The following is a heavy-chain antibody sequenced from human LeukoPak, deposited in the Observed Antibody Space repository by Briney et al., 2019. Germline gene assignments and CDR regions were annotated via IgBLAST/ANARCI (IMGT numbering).Heavy chain of an antibody. CDR1: GYTLTELS. Sequence: GASVKVSCKVSGYTLTELSMHWVRQAPGKGLEWMGGFDPEDGETIYAQKFQGRVTMTEDTSTDTAYMELSSLRSEDTAVYYCATDLTAITFGGVIVITDYWGQGTLVTVSS. V-gene: IGHV1-24*01. CDR2: FDPEDGET. J-gene: IGHJ4*02. D-gene: IGHD3-16*02. CDR3: ATDLTAITFGGVIVITDY.